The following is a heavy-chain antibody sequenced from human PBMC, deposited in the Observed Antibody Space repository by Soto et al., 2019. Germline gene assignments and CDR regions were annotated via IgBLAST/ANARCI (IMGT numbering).Heavy chain of an antibody. D-gene: IGHD2-15*01. CDR3: ARVSCSGGSCYWRGVVAFDS. V-gene: IGHV1-8*01. J-gene: IGHJ3*02. Sequence: ASVKVSCKASGYTFTSYDINWVRQATGQGLEWMGWMNPNSGNTGYAQKFQGRVTMTRNTSISTAYMELSSLRSEDTAVYYCARVSCSGGSCYWRGVVAFDSWGQGTMVTVSS. CDR1: GYTFTSYD. CDR2: MNPNSGNT.